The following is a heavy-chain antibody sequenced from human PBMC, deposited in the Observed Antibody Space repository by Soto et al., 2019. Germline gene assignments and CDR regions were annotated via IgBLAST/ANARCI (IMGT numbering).Heavy chain of an antibody. CDR1: GYTFTGYY. CDR3: ARGPVTPTNWFDP. Sequence: ASVKVSCKASGYTFTGYYMHWVRQAPGQGLEWMGWINPNSGGTNYAQKFQGWVTMTRDTSISTAYMELSRLRSDDTAVYYCARGPVTPTNWFDPWGQGTLVTVSS. CDR2: INPNSGGT. V-gene: IGHV1-2*04. D-gene: IGHD4-4*01. J-gene: IGHJ5*02.